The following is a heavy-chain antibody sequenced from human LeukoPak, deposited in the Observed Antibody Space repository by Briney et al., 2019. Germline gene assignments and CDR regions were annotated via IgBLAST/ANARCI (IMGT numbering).Heavy chain of an antibody. V-gene: IGHV3-23*01. CDR3: AKDRCSGGSCYFDY. D-gene: IGHD2-15*01. Sequence: GGSLRLSCAASGFTFSNYVMNWVRQAPGKGLEWVSAISASGGSTYYADSVKGRFTISRDNSKNTLYLQMNSLRAEDTAVYHCAKDRCSGGSCYFDYWGQGTLVTVSS. CDR1: GFTFSNYV. CDR2: ISASGGST. J-gene: IGHJ4*02.